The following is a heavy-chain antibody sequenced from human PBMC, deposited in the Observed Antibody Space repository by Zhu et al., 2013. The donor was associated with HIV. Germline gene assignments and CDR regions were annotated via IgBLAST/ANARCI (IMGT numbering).Heavy chain of an antibody. J-gene: IGHJ1*01. CDR1: GYTFNDHD. CDR3: ARGRYYYDHDGYYHEYFEV. Sequence: QVQLVQSGAEVKKPGASLKVSCRAFGYTFNDHDIHWVRQAPGEGLEWMGWLNPRSGGTKYAQRFQGRVTMTSDTSISTAYMELRRLRSDDAAIYYCARGRYYYDHDGYYHEYFEVWGQGTLVTVSS. D-gene: IGHD3-22*01. CDR2: LNPRSGGT. V-gene: IGHV1-2*02.